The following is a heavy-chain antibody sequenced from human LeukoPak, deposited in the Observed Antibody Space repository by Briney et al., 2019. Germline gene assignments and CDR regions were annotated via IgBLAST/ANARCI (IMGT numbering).Heavy chain of an antibody. V-gene: IGHV4-30-4*01. CDR3: ARESSGGLNWFDP. CDR2: IYYSGST. Sequence: SSETLSLTCTVSGGSISSGDYYWSWIRQPPGKGLEWIGYIYYSGSTYYNPSLKSRVTISVDTSKNQFSLKLSSVTAADTAVYYCARESSGGLNWFDPWGQGTLVTVPS. CDR1: GGSISSGDYY. D-gene: IGHD2-15*01. J-gene: IGHJ5*02.